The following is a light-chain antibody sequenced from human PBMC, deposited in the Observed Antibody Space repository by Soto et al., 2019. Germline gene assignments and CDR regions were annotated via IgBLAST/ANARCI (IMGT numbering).Light chain of an antibody. J-gene: IGKJ4*01. CDR2: SAS. Sequence: VMTQSPATVSASPGEGATLSCRASRSVGRSLAWYQKKSGQAPRLLIFSASARATDFPARFSGSGSGTEFALRITSLQSEDIAIYYCHQYYFWAFSFCGANKVEI. CDR1: RSVGRS. V-gene: IGKV3-15*01. CDR3: HQYYFWAFS.